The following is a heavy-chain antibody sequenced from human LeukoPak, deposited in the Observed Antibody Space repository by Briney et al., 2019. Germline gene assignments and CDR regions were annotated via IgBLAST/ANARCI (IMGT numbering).Heavy chain of an antibody. J-gene: IGHJ6*03. V-gene: IGHV3-21*04. CDR1: GFTFSSYS. CDR3: AKVAGYYGSGSQPTYYYYYYMDV. CDR2: ISSSSSYI. D-gene: IGHD3-10*01. Sequence: AGGSLRLSCAASGFTFSSYSMNWVRQAPGKGLEWVSSISSSSSYIYYADSVKGRFTISRDNAKNSLYLQMNSLRAEDTALYYCAKVAGYYGSGSQPTYYYYYYMDVWGKGTTVTVSS.